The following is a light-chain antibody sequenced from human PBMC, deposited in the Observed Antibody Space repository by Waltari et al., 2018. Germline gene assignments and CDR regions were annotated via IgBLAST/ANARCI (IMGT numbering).Light chain of an antibody. CDR3: CSYAGTWV. J-gene: IGLJ3*02. V-gene: IGLV2-11*01. CDR1: GSDVGDYNY. Sequence: QSALTQPRSVSGSPGQSVTISCTGSGSDVGDYNYVSWYQQHPGKAPNVVIYDVTKRPSGVPGRFSVSRSGNSASLTISGLQAEDEADYYCCSYAGTWVFGGGTKLTVL. CDR2: DVT.